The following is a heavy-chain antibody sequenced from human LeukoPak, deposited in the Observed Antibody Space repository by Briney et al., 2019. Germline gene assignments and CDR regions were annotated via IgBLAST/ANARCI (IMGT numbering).Heavy chain of an antibody. CDR2: IIPILGIA. CDR3: ASGEYCSSTSCYAGDY. Sequence: SVKVSCKASGGTFSSYAISWVRQAPGQGLEWMGRIIPILGIANYAQKFQGRVTITADKSTSTAYMELSSLRSEDTAVYYCASGEYCSSTSCYAGDYWGQRTLLTVYS. V-gene: IGHV1-69*04. J-gene: IGHJ4*02. D-gene: IGHD2-2*01. CDR1: GGTFSSYA.